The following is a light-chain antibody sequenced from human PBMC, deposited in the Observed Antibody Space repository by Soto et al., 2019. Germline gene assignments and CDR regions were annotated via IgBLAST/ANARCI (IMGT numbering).Light chain of an antibody. CDR1: SSNIGSKP. CDR2: TNN. V-gene: IGLV1-44*01. CDR3: ATWDDSLKGPV. J-gene: IGLJ3*02. Sequence: QSVLTQPPSVSGTPGQRVTISCSGSSSNIGSKPIIWYQHLPGTAPKLLIFTNNRRPSGVPDRFSGSKSGTSGSLAITGLQSDDEADYYCATWDDSLKGPVFGGGTKVTVL.